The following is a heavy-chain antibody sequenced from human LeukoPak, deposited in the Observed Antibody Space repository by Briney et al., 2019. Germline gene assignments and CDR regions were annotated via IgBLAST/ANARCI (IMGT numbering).Heavy chain of an antibody. CDR1: GFTFSNAW. D-gene: IGHD3-22*01. J-gene: IGHJ4*02. V-gene: IGHV3-15*01. CDR2: IKSKTDGGTT. CDR3: TTSLTYYYDSSGYPFDY. Sequence: GGSLRLSCAASGFTFSNAWMSWVRQAPGKGLEWVGRIKSKTDGGTTDYAAPVKGRFTISRDDSKNTLYLQMNSLKTEDTAVYSCTTSLTYYYDSSGYPFDYWGQGTLVTVSS.